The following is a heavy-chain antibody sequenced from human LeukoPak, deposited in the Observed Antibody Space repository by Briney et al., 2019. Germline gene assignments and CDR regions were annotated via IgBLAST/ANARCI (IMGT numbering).Heavy chain of an antibody. CDR1: GGYISSYY. CDR3: ARVRGSGWPRGWFDP. Sequence: PSETLSLTCTVSGGYISSYYWSWIRQPPGKGLEWIGYIYYSGSANYNPSLQSRVTISVDTTKNQFSLKLTSVTAADTAVYHCARVRGSGWPRGWFDPWGQGTLVTVSS. J-gene: IGHJ5*02. D-gene: IGHD6-19*01. V-gene: IGHV4-59*01. CDR2: IYYSGSA.